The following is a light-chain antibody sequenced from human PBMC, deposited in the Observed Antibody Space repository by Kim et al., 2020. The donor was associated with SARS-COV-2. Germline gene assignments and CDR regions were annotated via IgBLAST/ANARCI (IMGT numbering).Light chain of an antibody. CDR2: ATS. V-gene: IGKV1-16*02. J-gene: IGKJ4*01. CDR1: QDNRNY. CDR3: QQYNNYPLT. Sequence: TVEDKVTNTCRASQDNRNYIAWFQEKPGKAPKSLIYATSTLHGGVPSKFSGSGSGTDFTLTISSLQPEDFATYYCQQYNNYPLTFGGGTKVDIK.